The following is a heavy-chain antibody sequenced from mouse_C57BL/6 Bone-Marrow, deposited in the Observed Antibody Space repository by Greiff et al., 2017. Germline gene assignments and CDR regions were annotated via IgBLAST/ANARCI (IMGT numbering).Heavy chain of an antibody. Sequence: QVQLQQPGAELVKPGASVKMSCKASGYTFTSYWITWVKQRPGQGLEWIGDIYPGSGSTNYNEKFKSKATLTVDTSSSTAYMQLSSLTSEDSAVDYCARDGSSYVYFDYWGQGTTLTVSS. D-gene: IGHD1-1*01. CDR2: IYPGSGST. CDR3: ARDGSSYVYFDY. J-gene: IGHJ2*01. CDR1: GYTFTSYW. V-gene: IGHV1-55*01.